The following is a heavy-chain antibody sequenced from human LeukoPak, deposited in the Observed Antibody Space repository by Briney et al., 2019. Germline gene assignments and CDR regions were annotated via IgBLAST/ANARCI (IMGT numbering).Heavy chain of an antibody. CDR3: ASLLQGFFDY. CDR2: IYYSGST. J-gene: IGHJ4*02. CDR1: GGSISSHY. V-gene: IGHV4-59*11. Sequence: SETLSVTPTDPGGSISSHYWSWIRQPPGKGLEWIGYIYYSGSTNYNPSLKSRVTISVDTSKNQFSLKLSSVTAADTAVYYCASLLQGFFDYWGQGTLVTVSS.